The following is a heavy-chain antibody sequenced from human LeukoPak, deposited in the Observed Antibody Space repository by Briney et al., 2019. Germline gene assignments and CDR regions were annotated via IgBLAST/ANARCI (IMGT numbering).Heavy chain of an antibody. J-gene: IGHJ4*02. CDR1: GFTFSSYG. Sequence: GGSLRLSCAASGFTFSSYGMHWVRQAPGKGLEWVAFIRYDGSNKYYADSVKGRFTISRDNSKNTLYLQMNSLRAEDTAVYYCAKDLRIGYSYGYDFDYWGQGTLVTVSS. D-gene: IGHD5-18*01. CDR2: IRYDGSNK. CDR3: AKDLRIGYSYGYDFDY. V-gene: IGHV3-30*02.